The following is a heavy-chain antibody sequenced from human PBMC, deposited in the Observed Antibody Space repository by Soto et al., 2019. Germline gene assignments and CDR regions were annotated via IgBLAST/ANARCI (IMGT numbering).Heavy chain of an antibody. J-gene: IGHJ3*02. CDR1: GFTFSSYA. D-gene: IGHD6-19*01. CDR2: ISYDGSNK. V-gene: IGHV3-30-3*01. CDR3: ARDRGLYSSGWPNDAFDI. Sequence: GGSLRLSCAASGFTFSSYAMHWVRQAPGKGLEWVAVISYDGSNKYYADSVKGRFTISRDNSKNTPYLQMNSLRAEDTAVYYCARDRGLYSSGWPNDAFDIWGQGTMVTVSS.